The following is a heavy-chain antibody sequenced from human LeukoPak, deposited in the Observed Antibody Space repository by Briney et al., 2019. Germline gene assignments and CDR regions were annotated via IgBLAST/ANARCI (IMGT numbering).Heavy chain of an antibody. Sequence: GGSLRLSCAASGLTFSSYWMHWVRQAPGKGLVWVSRINSDGSTTTYADSVKGRFTISRDNAKNSLYLQMNSLRAEDTAVYYCARAGPVMYYDILTGYRDAFDIWGQGTMVTVSS. CDR1: GLTFSSYW. J-gene: IGHJ3*02. V-gene: IGHV3-74*01. CDR3: ARAGPVMYYDILTGYRDAFDI. CDR2: INSDGSTT. D-gene: IGHD3-9*01.